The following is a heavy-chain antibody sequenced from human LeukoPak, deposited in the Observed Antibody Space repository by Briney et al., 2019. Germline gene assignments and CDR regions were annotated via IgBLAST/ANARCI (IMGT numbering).Heavy chain of an antibody. CDR1: GGSIKSYY. V-gene: IGHV4-31*03. CDR2: IYYSGST. Sequence: TPSETLSLTCTVSGGSIKSYYWSWIRQHPGKGLEWIGYIYYSGSTYYNPSLKSRVTISMDTSKNQFSLKLNSVSAADTAVYYCAREYRGYCSGGSCYGWFDPWGQGTLVTVSS. CDR3: AREYRGYCSGGSCYGWFDP. J-gene: IGHJ5*02. D-gene: IGHD2-15*01.